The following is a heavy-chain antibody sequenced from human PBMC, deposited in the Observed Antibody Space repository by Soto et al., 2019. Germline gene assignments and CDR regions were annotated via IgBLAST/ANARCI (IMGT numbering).Heavy chain of an antibody. Sequence: SVKVSCQPSGGTFIGYAISWVLKALGQGLEWMGGIIPLFGTANYAQKFQGRVTITADNSKNTLFLHMSSLRDEETAVYYCAKDRLRDGSSRKGFDYWGRGTLVTVSS. V-gene: IGHV1-69*06. J-gene: IGHJ4*02. D-gene: IGHD3-16*01. CDR3: AKDRLRDGSSRKGFDY. CDR1: GGTFIGYA. CDR2: IIPLFGTA.